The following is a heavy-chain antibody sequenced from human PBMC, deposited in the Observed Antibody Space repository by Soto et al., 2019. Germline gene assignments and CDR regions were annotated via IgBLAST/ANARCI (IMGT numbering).Heavy chain of an antibody. D-gene: IGHD6-13*01. V-gene: IGHV3-23*01. Sequence: EVQLLESGGGLVQPGGSLRLSCAASGFTFSSYAMSWVRQAPGKGLEWVSTISTSGGGTYYADSVKGRFTISRDNSKDTLYLQMNSLRAEDTAVYYCEKGGRSWSYFDYWGQGTLVTVSS. CDR1: GFTFSSYA. CDR2: ISTSGGGT. CDR3: EKGGRSWSYFDY. J-gene: IGHJ4*02.